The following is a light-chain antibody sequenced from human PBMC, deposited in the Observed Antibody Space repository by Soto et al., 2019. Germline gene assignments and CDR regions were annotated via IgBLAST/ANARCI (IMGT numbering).Light chain of an antibody. Sequence: AIRMTQSQYSFSASTGDRVTITCRAIQCISSYLAWYDQKPGEAPKLLIYDASNRESGVPSRFSGSGSGTEFTFTISSLQPDDFAAYYCQQYNSYPITFGQGTRVEI. CDR3: QQYNSYPIT. J-gene: IGKJ5*01. V-gene: IGKV1-8*01. CDR1: QCISSY. CDR2: DAS.